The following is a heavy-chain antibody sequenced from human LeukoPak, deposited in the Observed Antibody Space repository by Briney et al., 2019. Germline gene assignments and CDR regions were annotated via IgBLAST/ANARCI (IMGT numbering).Heavy chain of an antibody. CDR1: GGSISSGGYY. V-gene: IGHV4-30-2*01. D-gene: IGHD6-13*01. Sequence: SETLSLTCTVSGGSISSGGYYWSWIRQPPGKGLEWIGYIYHSGSTYYNPSLKSRVTISVDRSKNQFSLKLSSVTAADTAVYYCARLRRRVQQLASRVGFDIWGQGTMVTVSS. CDR2: IYHSGST. CDR3: ARLRRRVQQLASRVGFDI. J-gene: IGHJ3*02.